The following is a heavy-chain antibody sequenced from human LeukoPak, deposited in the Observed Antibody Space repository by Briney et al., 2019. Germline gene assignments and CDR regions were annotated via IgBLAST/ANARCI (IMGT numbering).Heavy chain of an antibody. V-gene: IGHV4-34*01. D-gene: IGHD5/OR15-5a*01. CDR2: SSPTGDIT. J-gene: IGHJ5*02. Sequence: PSETLSLTCAVYGGSFSGNYWTLIGQTPGGGLEWIGESSPTGDITGYNPSLKRRANRSVHSSNISFSLKLTTGTAADTGVYYCARVPDFIARPCVSWGPRTLVTVSS. CDR3: ARVPDFIARPCVS. CDR1: GGSFSGNY.